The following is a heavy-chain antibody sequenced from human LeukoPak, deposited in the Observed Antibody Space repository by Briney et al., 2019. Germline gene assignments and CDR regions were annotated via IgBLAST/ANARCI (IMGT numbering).Heavy chain of an antibody. V-gene: IGHV3-23*01. CDR2: IFGSGDNT. D-gene: IGHD3-22*01. CDR1: GFSFSTYA. Sequence: PGGSLRLSCAASGFSFSTYAMTWVRQAPGKGLECVSDIFGSGDNTFYADSVRGRFTISRDNSKSTLYLQMNSLRAEDTAVYYCASRCYYLDNWGQGTLVTVSS. J-gene: IGHJ4*02. CDR3: ASRCYYLDN.